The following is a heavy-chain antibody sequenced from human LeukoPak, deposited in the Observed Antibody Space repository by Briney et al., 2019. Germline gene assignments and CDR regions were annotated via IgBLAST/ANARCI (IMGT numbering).Heavy chain of an antibody. D-gene: IGHD6-13*01. V-gene: IGHV3-48*04. CDR1: GFTFSSYS. Sequence: PGGSLRLSCAASGFTFSSYSMNWVRQAPGKGLEWVSYISSSSSTIYYADSVKGRFTVSRDNAKNSLSLQMDSLRVEDSAVYHCARGPRNSSSYQYFQHWGQGTLVTVSA. J-gene: IGHJ1*01. CDR2: ISSSSSTI. CDR3: ARGPRNSSSYQYFQH.